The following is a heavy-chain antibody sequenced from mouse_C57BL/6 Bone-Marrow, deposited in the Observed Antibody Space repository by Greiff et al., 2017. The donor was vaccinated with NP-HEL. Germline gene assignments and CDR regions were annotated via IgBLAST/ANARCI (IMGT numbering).Heavy chain of an antibody. D-gene: IGHD1-1*01. CDR1: GYTFTSYG. CDR3: ARDEDYYASSFSWCAY. J-gene: IGHJ3*01. Sequence: QVQLQESGAELARPGASVKLSCKASGYTFTSYGISWVKQRTGQGLEWIGEIYPRSGNTYYNEKFKGKATLTADKSSSTAYMELRSLTSEDSAVYSCARDEDYYASSFSWCAYWGQGTLVTVSA. V-gene: IGHV1-81*01. CDR2: IYPRSGNT.